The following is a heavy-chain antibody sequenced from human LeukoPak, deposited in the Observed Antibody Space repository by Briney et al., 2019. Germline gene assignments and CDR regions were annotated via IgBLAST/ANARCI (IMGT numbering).Heavy chain of an antibody. V-gene: IGHV4-39*01. D-gene: IGHD6-13*01. Sequence: SETLSLTCTVPGGSISSSNYYWTWIRQPPGKGLEWIGTIYYSGNNYHNPSLKSRVTISVDTSKNQFSLKLSSVTAADTAVYYSARRASSSWFARFDPWGQGTLVTVSS. CDR2: IYYSGNN. CDR1: GGSISSSNYY. J-gene: IGHJ5*02. CDR3: ARRASSSWFARFDP.